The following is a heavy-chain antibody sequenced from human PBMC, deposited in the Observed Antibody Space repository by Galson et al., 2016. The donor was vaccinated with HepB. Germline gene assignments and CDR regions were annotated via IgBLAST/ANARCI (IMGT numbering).Heavy chain of an antibody. D-gene: IGHD2-8*02. V-gene: IGHV5-51*01. J-gene: IGHJ4*02. CDR1: EYGFSNYW. CDR2: VYPGDSDT. CDR3: ARQSGYCTGGSCFCDY. Sequence: QSGAEVKKPGESLKISCKGSEYGFSNYWIGWVRQMPGKGLEWMASVYPGDSDTRYSPSFQGQVTISADKSITTAYLQWSSLKASDTAMYYLARQSGYCTGGSCFCDYWGLGTLVTVSS.